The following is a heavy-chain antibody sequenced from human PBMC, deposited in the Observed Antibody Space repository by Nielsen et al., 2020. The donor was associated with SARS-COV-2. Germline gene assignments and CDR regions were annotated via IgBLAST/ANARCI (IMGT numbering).Heavy chain of an antibody. CDR1: GGSISSGGYY. D-gene: IGHD5-24*01. V-gene: IGHV4-31*03. J-gene: IGHJ4*02. Sequence: SETLSLTCTVSGGSISSGGYYWSWIRQHPGKGLEWIGYIYYSGSTYYNPSLKSRVTISVDTSKNQFSLKLSSVTAADTAVYYYAGHVEMATIYFDYWGQGTLVTVSS. CDR3: AGHVEMATIYFDY. CDR2: IYYSGST.